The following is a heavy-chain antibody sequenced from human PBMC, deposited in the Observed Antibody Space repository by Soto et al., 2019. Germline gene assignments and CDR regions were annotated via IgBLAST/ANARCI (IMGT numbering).Heavy chain of an antibody. D-gene: IGHD2-15*01. J-gene: IGHJ4*02. CDR1: GYTVTIYE. CDR3: ARDRSNDCSGGSCHKFAY. Sequence: ASVKISCTSSGYTVTIYEVHVVRQAPGQGLEWMGIINPSGGSTSYAQKFQGRVTMTRDTSTSTVYMELSSLRSEDTAVYYCARDRSNDCSGGSCHKFAYWGQGTLVTVSS. CDR2: INPSGGST. V-gene: IGHV1-46*03.